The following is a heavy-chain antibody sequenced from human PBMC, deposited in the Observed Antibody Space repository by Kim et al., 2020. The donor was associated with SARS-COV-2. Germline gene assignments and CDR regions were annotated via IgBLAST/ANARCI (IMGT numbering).Heavy chain of an antibody. V-gene: IGHV3-30*04. CDR3: AGDLSSRGLAPQGY. CDR2: ISYDGSNK. J-gene: IGHJ4*02. Sequence: GGSLRLSCAASGFTFSSYAMHWVRQAPGKGLEWVAVISYDGSNKYYADYVKGRFTISRDNSKNTLYLQRNSLRAEDTAVYYCAGDLSSRGLAPQGYWGQGPLVTASS. CDR1: GFTFSSYA. D-gene: IGHD3-10*01.